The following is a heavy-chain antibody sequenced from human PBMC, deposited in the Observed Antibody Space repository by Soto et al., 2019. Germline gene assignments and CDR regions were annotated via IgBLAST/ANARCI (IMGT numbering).Heavy chain of an antibody. CDR3: ASSRPSLSSCGVACYSLDY. Sequence: QVQLVQSGAEVKKPGSSVMVSCKSSGATFLSNSISWVRQAPGQGLEWMGRITPLFGISNYAQKFQARVTISADKSTRTAYMELSSLRSEDTAVYYCASSRPSLSSCGVACYSLDYWGQGTLVTVSS. D-gene: IGHD2-21*02. J-gene: IGHJ4*02. CDR1: GATFLSNS. CDR2: ITPLFGIS. V-gene: IGHV1-69*02.